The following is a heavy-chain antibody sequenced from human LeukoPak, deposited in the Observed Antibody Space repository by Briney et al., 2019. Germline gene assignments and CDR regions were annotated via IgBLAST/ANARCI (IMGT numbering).Heavy chain of an antibody. CDR3: ARGAASGGYDY. D-gene: IGHD3-10*01. CDR1: GFIFSDYD. Sequence: GGSLRLSCAASGFIFSDYDVHWVRQAPGKGLEFVSAITSNGGRTFYANSVKGRFTISRDNSKSALYLQMDSLRADDMAVYYCARGAASGGYDYWGQGALVTVSS. CDR2: ITSNGGRT. J-gene: IGHJ4*02. V-gene: IGHV3-64*01.